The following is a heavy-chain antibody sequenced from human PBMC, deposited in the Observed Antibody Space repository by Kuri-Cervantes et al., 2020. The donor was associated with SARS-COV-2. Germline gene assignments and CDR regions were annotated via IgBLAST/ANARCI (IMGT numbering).Heavy chain of an antibody. J-gene: IGHJ4*02. Sequence: GESLKISCAASGLTFSSYAMSWVRQAPGKGLEWVSAISGSGGSTYYADSVKGRFTISRDNSKNTLYLQMNSLRAEDTAVYYCAKAGGWYSSFFDYWGQGTLVTVSS. V-gene: IGHV3-23*01. D-gene: IGHD6-19*01. CDR3: AKAGGWYSSFFDY. CDR2: ISGSGGST. CDR1: GLTFSSYA.